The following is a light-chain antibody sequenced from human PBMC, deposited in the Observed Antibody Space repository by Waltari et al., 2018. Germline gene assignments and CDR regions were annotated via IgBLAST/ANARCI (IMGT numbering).Light chain of an antibody. J-gene: IGLJ2*01. Sequence: QSVLTQPPSASGTPGQRVTISCSGSSSNTGTETVTWYQQLPGTAPTLLIYSNNQRPSGVPDRFSGSKSGTSASLAISGLQPEDEADYYCASWDNSLNVVVFGGGTKLTVL. CDR3: ASWDNSLNVVV. CDR2: SNN. CDR1: SSNTGTET. V-gene: IGLV1-44*01.